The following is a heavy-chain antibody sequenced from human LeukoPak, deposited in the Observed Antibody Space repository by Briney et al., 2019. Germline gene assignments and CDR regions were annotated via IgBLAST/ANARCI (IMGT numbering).Heavy chain of an antibody. J-gene: IGHJ5*01. CDR1: GFSFGGYG. CDR3: VRDGIGGSTTLDS. D-gene: IGHD3-16*01. CDR2: VRYDGSKT. Sequence: PGGSLRLSCAASGFSFGGYGMHWVRQTPGKGLDWVSFVRYDGSKTYYGDSVKGRFTISRDNYNNTVYLQMNRLRPDDTAVYYCVRDGIGGSTTLDSWGQGTLVTVSS. V-gene: IGHV3-30*02.